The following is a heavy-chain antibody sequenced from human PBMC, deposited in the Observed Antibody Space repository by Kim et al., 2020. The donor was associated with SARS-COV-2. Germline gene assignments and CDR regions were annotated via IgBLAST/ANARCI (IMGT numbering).Heavy chain of an antibody. J-gene: IGHJ4*02. D-gene: IGHD6-19*01. Sequence: SETLSLTCTVSGGSISSSSYYWGWIRQPPGKGLEWIGSIYYSGSTYYNPSLKSRVTISVDTSKNQFSLKLSSVTAADTAVYYCASVTVAGSTNFDYSGQGTLVTVSS. CDR3: ASVTVAGSTNFDY. CDR1: GGSISSSSYY. V-gene: IGHV4-39*01. CDR2: IYYSGST.